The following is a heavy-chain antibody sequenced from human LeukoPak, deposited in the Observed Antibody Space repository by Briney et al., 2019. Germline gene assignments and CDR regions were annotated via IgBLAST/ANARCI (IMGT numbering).Heavy chain of an antibody. CDR2: INYSGST. Sequence: PLETPSLTPALSGGSPSASTYYSGSVRHPPGNGLEWLGYINYSGSTNYNPSLKTRAPIPVGTPKNQFSLKLSSWTATATAGNFCARRRDAFDIWGQGTMVTVSS. J-gene: IGHJ3*02. D-gene: IGHD3-10*01. CDR1: GGSPSASTYY. V-gene: IGHV4-61*01. CDR3: ARRRDAFDI.